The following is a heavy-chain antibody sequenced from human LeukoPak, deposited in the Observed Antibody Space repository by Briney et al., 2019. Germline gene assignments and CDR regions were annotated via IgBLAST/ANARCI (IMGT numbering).Heavy chain of an antibody. Sequence: PGGSLRLSCAASGFTFSSYSMNWVRQAPGKGLEWVSYISSSSSTIYYADSVKGRFTISRDNAKNSLYLQMNSLRVEDTAVYYCARGARFGELSLNYWGQGTLVTVSS. D-gene: IGHD3-10*01. J-gene: IGHJ4*02. CDR3: ARGARFGELSLNY. CDR1: GFTFSSYS. CDR2: ISSSSSTI. V-gene: IGHV3-48*04.